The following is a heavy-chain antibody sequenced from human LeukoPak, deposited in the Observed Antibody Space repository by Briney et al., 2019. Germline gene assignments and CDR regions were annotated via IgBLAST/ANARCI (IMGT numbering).Heavy chain of an antibody. CDR1: GGTFSSYA. V-gene: IGHV1-69*04. J-gene: IGHJ6*02. D-gene: IGHD3-22*01. CDR3: AGKSYESGRGYYGMDV. CDR2: TIPTLGMT. Sequence: ASVKVSCKASGGTFSSYAISWVRQAPGQGLEWMGRTIPTLGMTNYAQKLQGRATITVDRATSTVYMELSRLRSEDTAVYYCAGKSYESGRGYYGMDVWGLGTRVTVSS.